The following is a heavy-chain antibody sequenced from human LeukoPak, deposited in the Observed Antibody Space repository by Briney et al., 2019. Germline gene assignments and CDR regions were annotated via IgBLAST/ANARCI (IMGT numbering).Heavy chain of an antibody. D-gene: IGHD1-14*01. CDR3: ARGVEPLAANTLAY. CDR1: GFTVITND. CDR2: LYSDGNT. Sequence: AGGSLRLSCAASGFTVITNDMTWVSQAPGRGLEWDSVLYSDGNTKYADSVQGRFTISRDNSKNTLYLEMNSLSPDDTAVYYCARGVEPLAANTLAYWGQGTLVTVSS. J-gene: IGHJ4*02. V-gene: IGHV3-53*01.